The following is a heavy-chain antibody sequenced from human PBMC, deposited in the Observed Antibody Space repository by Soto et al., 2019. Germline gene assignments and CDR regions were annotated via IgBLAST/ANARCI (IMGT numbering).Heavy chain of an antibody. CDR3: EKAGGDPAHDGGCEESVPQDYYYGMDI. V-gene: IGHV4-4*02. Sequence: TSETLSLTCAVSGGSLSSSNWWSWVRQPPGKGLEWIGELFHTGRANYNPSLRSRVAISVDKSKNQFSLRLSSVTATDTAVYYCEKAGGDPAHDGGCEESVPQDYYYGMDIWGQGTMVTVS. CDR2: LFHTGRA. D-gene: IGHD2-15*01. CDR1: GGSLSSSNW. J-gene: IGHJ6*02.